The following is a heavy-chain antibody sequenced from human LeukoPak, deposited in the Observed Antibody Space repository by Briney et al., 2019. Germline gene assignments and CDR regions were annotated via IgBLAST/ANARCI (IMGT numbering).Heavy chain of an antibody. CDR2: IIPIFGTA. V-gene: IGHV1-69*01. Sequence: SVKVSCKASGGTFSSYTISWVRQAPGQGLEWMGGIIPIFGTANYAQKFQGRVTITADESTSTAYMELGSLRSEDTAVYYCARDRGLGYCSSTSCYIGELDYWGQGTLVTVSS. CDR3: ARDRGLGYCSSTSCYIGELDY. D-gene: IGHD2-2*02. CDR1: GGTFSSYT. J-gene: IGHJ4*02.